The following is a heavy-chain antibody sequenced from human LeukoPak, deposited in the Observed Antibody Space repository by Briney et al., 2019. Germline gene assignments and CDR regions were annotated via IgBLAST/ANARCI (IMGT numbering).Heavy chain of an antibody. V-gene: IGHV3-48*01. D-gene: IGHD2-15*01. CDR1: GFPLSSYS. CDR2: ISSSGSAI. J-gene: IGHJ4*02. CDR3: VRVKGSYFDY. Sequence: GGSLRLSCAASGFPLSSYSINWVRQAPGKGLEWVSYISSSGSAIYYVDSVKGRFTVSRDNAKNSLFLQMNSPRAEDTAVYYCVRVKGSYFDYWGQGTLVTVSS.